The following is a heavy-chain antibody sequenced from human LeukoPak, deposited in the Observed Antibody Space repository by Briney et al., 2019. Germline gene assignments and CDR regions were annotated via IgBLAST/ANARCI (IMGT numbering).Heavy chain of an antibody. J-gene: IGHJ4*02. CDR2: ISYDGSNK. D-gene: IGHD6-6*01. Sequence: PGRSLRLSCAASEFTFSSYAMHWVRQAPGKGLEWVAVISYDGSNKYYADSVKGRFTISRDNSKNTLYLQMNSLRAEDTAVYYCARDFSVAARKPGLFDYWGQGTLVTVSS. CDR1: EFTFSSYA. V-gene: IGHV3-30*04. CDR3: ARDFSVAARKPGLFDY.